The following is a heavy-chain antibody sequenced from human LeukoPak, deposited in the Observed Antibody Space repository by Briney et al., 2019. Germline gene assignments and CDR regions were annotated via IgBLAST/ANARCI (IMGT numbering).Heavy chain of an antibody. V-gene: IGHV3-74*01. D-gene: IGHD6-19*01. CDR2: IHSDGITS. Sequence: GGSLRLSCTTSGFTFTDYWIHWVRQSPGKGLAWVAHIHSDGITSSYADSVKGRFTISRDNAKNTVALQMNSLKAEDTAVYYCARGGVGCFDYWGQGALVTVSS. CDR1: GFTFTDYW. CDR3: ARGGVGCFDY. J-gene: IGHJ4*02.